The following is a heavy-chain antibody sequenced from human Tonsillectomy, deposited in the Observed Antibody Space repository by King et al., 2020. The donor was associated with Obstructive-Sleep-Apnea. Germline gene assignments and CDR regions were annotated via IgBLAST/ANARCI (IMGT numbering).Heavy chain of an antibody. D-gene: IGHD3-10*01. CDR3: ARLSMIRGVTGTFDI. V-gene: IGHV5-51*01. CDR2: IYPGDSDT. CDR1: GYTFTSYW. J-gene: IGHJ3*02. Sequence: QLVQSGAEVKKPGESLKISCKGSGYTFTSYWIGWVRQMPGKGLEWMGIIYPGDSDTRYSPSFQGQVTISADKSISTAYLQWSSLKASDTAMYYCARLSMIRGVTGTFDIWGQGTMVTVSS.